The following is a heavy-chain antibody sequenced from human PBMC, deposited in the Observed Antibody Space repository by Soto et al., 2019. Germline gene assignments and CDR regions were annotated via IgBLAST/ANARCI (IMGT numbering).Heavy chain of an antibody. Sequence: GGALRLYCAASVFTVSSYWMHWVREAPGKGLVWVARIHDDGSITNYADSVKGRFTISRDNAKNTLYLQMNSLRAEDTAVYYCGRVPAAAAGIGIDHWGQGILVTVSS. V-gene: IGHV3-74*01. CDR2: IHDDGSIT. CDR1: VFTVSSYW. D-gene: IGHD6-13*01. CDR3: GRVPAAAAGIGIDH. J-gene: IGHJ4*02.